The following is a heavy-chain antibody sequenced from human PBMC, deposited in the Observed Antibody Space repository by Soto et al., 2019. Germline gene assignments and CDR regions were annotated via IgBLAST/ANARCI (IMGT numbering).Heavy chain of an antibody. J-gene: IGHJ4*02. Sequence: PSETLSLTCSVYGGSFSGYYWTWLRQPPGKGLEWIGEMNQSGSTNYNPSLKSRVTISIDTSKNQFYLKVSSVTAADTAVYYCARGLNYVVYWGQGTLVTVSS. V-gene: IGHV4-34*01. CDR2: MNQSGST. CDR1: GGSFSGYY. D-gene: IGHD3-16*01. CDR3: ARGLNYVVY.